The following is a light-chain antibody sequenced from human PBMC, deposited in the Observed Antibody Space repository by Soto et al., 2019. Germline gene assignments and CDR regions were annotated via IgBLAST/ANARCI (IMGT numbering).Light chain of an antibody. CDR3: HRYGSSVR. J-gene: IGKJ1*01. CDR1: QSVSNND. V-gene: IGKV3-20*01. CDR2: GAS. Sequence: EIVLTQSPGTLSLSPGERATLSCRASQSVSNNDVAWYRQKPGQAPGLLIYGASRRITGVPDRFSGSGSGTDFTLTIISLLPLDFSLYFCHRYGSSVRFGQGTNVDI.